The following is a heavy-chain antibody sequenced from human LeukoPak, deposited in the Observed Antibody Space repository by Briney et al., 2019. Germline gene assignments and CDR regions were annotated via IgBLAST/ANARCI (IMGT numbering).Heavy chain of an antibody. Sequence: ASVKVSCKASEYTFTGYYMHWVRQAPGQGLEWMGWINPNSGGTNYAQKFQGRVTMTRDTSISTAYMELSRLRSDDTAVYYCARDPTGDIQYDYHYMDVWGKGTTVTVSS. CDR3: ARDPTGDIQYDYHYMDV. D-gene: IGHD7-27*01. CDR2: INPNSGGT. J-gene: IGHJ6*03. V-gene: IGHV1-2*02. CDR1: EYTFTGYY.